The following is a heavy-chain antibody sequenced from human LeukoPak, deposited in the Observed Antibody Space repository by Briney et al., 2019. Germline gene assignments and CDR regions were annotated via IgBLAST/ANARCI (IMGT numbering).Heavy chain of an antibody. Sequence: GASVKVSCKASGYTFTGYYIQWVRQAPGQGLEWMGWINPNSGGTSYAQKFQGRVNMTRDTSITTAYMELRSLRFDDTAVYYCARVFYCSGGICYLNYWGQGTLVTVSS. CDR3: ARVFYCSGGICYLNY. CDR2: INPNSGGT. D-gene: IGHD2-8*02. J-gene: IGHJ4*02. CDR1: GYTFTGYY. V-gene: IGHV1-2*02.